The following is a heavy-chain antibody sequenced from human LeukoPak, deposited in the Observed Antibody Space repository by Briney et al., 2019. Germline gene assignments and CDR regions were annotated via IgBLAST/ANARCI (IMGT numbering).Heavy chain of an antibody. CDR1: GYSFTSYW. CDR2: IDPSDSYT. J-gene: IGHJ6*02. V-gene: IGHV5-10-1*01. CDR3: ARRDRITMIVVSPEYGMDV. D-gene: IGHD3-22*01. Sequence: GESLKISCKGSGYSFTSYWISWVRQMPGKGLEWMGRIDPSDSYTNYSPSFQGHVTISADKSISTAYLQWSSLKASDTAMYYCARRDRITMIVVSPEYGMDVWGQGTTVTVSS.